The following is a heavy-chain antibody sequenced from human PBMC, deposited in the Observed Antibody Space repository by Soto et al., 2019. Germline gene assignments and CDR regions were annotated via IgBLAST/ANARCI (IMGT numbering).Heavy chain of an antibody. CDR2: AHHSGRT. J-gene: IGHJ4*02. CDR1: GNSMSSSNW. D-gene: IGHD2-15*01. CDR3: ARDSPLGYCSGGSCYSLAFDY. Sequence: SETLSLTCSVSGNSMSSSNWWNWVRQPPGKGLEWIGEAHHSGRTNYNPSLKSRVTISVDRSQSIFSLKLASVTAADTAVYYCARDSPLGYCSGGSCYSLAFDYWGQGTLVTVSS. V-gene: IGHV4-4*02.